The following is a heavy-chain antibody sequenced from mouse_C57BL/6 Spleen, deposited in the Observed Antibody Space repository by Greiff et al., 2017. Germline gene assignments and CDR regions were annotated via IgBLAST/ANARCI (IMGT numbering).Heavy chain of an antibody. D-gene: IGHD2-10*02. CDR2: IRNKANGYTT. Sequence: EVKLVESGGGLVQPGGSLSLSCAASGFTFTDYYMSWVRQPPGKALEWLGFIRNKANGYTTEYSASVKGRFTISRDTSQSILYLQMNALRAEDSATYYCARWDTYFDYWGQGTTLTVSS. CDR1: GFTFTDYY. J-gene: IGHJ2*01. CDR3: ARWDTYFDY. V-gene: IGHV7-3*01.